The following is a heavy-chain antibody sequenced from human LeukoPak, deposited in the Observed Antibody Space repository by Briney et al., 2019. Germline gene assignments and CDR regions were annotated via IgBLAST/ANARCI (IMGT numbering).Heavy chain of an antibody. D-gene: IGHD1-14*01. V-gene: IGHV1-69*05. Sequence: GASVKVSCKASGYTFTSYGISWVRQAPGQGLEWMGRIIPMFGTTIYAQKFQDRVTITTDESSSTVYMEMSSLTSEDTAVYYCARATTSQDQYYYMDVWGKGTMVVVSS. CDR2: IIPMFGTT. J-gene: IGHJ6*03. CDR1: GYTFTSYG. CDR3: ARATTSQDQYYYMDV.